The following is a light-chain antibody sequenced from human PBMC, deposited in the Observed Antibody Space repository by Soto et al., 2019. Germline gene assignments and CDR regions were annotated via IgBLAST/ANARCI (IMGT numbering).Light chain of an antibody. J-gene: IGLJ2*01. V-gene: IGLV3-1*01. CDR3: QAWDSSTGKV. CDR1: KLGDKY. CDR2: QDS. Sequence: SYELTQPPSVSVSPGQTASITCSGDKLGDKYACWYQQKPGQSPVLVIYQDSKRPSGIPEQFSGSNSGNTATLTISGTQAMDEADYYCQAWDSSTGKVFGGGTKVTVL.